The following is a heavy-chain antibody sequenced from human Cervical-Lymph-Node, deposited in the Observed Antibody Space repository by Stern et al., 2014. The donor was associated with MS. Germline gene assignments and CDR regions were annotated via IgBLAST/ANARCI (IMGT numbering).Heavy chain of an antibody. D-gene: IGHD4-23*01. V-gene: IGHV3-21*01. CDR2: ISSGGSYI. CDR3: ARGRGGNYRYYFDY. Sequence: EVQLVESGGGLVKPGGSLRLSCAASGFTFSSYSMNWVRQAPGNGLEWVASISSGGSYISYADCLKGRFTISRDNAKNSMYLQMNSLRAEETAVYYCARGRGGNYRYYFDYWGQGTLVTVSS. J-gene: IGHJ4*02. CDR1: GFTFSSYS.